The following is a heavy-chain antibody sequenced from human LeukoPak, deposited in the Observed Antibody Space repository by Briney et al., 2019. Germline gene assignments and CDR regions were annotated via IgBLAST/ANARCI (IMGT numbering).Heavy chain of an antibody. V-gene: IGHV3-30*02. CDR2: IRYDGSNK. J-gene: IGHJ5*02. D-gene: IGHD6-19*01. CDR1: GFSFSSYG. Sequence: GGSLRLSCGASGFSFSSYGMHWVRQAPGKGLEWVAFIRYDGSNKNYGDSVKGRFTISRDNSKNTLYLQMNSLRAEDTAMYYCARHEHKAVAGDTWGQGTLVTVSS. CDR3: ARHEHKAVAGDT.